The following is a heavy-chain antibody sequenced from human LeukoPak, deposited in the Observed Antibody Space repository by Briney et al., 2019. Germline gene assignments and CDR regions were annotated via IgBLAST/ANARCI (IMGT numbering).Heavy chain of an antibody. Sequence: PGGSLRLSCAASGFTFSSYWMHWVRQAPGKGLVWVSRINSDGSSTTYADSVKGRFTISRDNAKNTLYLQMNSLRAEDTAVYYCARVSGTDSSGYVEIDLWGQGTLVTVSS. CDR2: INSDGSST. V-gene: IGHV3-74*01. CDR3: ARVSGTDSSGYVEIDL. D-gene: IGHD3-22*01. J-gene: IGHJ5*02. CDR1: GFTFSSYW.